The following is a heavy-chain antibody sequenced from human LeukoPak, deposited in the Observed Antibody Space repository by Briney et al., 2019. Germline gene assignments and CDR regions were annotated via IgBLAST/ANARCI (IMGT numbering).Heavy chain of an antibody. V-gene: IGHV3-66*01. J-gene: IGHJ4*02. D-gene: IGHD2-2*01. CDR1: EFSVGSNY. CDR2: IYSGGST. CDR3: AKDFVVVPGLVNYFDY. Sequence: GGSLRLSCAASEFSVGSNYMTWVRQAPGKGLEWVSLIYSGGSTYYADSVKGRFTISRDNSKNTLYLQMKSLRAEDTAVYYCAKDFVVVPGLVNYFDYWGQGTLVTVSS.